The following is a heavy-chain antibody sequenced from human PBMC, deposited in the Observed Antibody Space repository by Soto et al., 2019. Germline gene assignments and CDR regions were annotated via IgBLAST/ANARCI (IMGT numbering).Heavy chain of an antibody. D-gene: IGHD3-3*01. V-gene: IGHV4-34*01. CDR2: INHSGST. J-gene: IGHJ6*02. CDR1: GGSFSGYY. Sequence: SETLSLTCAVYGGSFSGYYWSWIRQPPGKGLEWIGEINHSGSTNYNPSLKSRVTISVDTSKNQFSLKLSSVTAADTAVYYCAAGDLRTNYYYGMDVWGQGTTVTV. CDR3: AAGDLRTNYYYGMDV.